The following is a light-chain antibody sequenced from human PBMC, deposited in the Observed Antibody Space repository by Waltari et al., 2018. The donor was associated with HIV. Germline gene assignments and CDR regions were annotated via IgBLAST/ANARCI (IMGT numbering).Light chain of an antibody. J-gene: IGLJ1*01. CDR3: CSYAGSNTYL. CDR1: SSDVGSYNY. CDR2: DVS. Sequence: QSALTQPASVSGFPGQSITIPCSGSSSDVGSYNYVSWYQQHPGNAPKLLIYDVSKRPSGVSNRFSGSKSGNTASLTISGLQAEDEADYYCCSYAGSNTYLFGTGTEVTVL. V-gene: IGLV2-23*02.